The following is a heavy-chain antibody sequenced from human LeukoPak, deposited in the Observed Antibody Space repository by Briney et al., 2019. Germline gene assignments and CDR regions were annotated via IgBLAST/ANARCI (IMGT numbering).Heavy chain of an antibody. CDR1: GGTFSSNA. V-gene: IGHV1-69*04. Sequence: SVKDSCKASGGTFSSNAISWVRQAPGQGLEWMGRIIPILGIANYAQTFQGSVTITADKSTSTAYMERSSLRSEDTAVYYCASYRSHYYGSGSYSQWGQGTLVTVSS. J-gene: IGHJ4*02. CDR3: ASYRSHYYGSGSYSQ. CDR2: IIPILGIA. D-gene: IGHD3-10*01.